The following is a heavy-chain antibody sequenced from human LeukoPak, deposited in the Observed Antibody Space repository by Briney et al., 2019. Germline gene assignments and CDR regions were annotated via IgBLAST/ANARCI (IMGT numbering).Heavy chain of an antibody. CDR3: ARGEGYRDFDY. CDR2: INHSGST. J-gene: IGHJ4*02. CDR1: GGSFSGYY. D-gene: IGHD2-2*01. V-gene: IGHV4-34*01. Sequence: SETLSLTCAVYGGSFSGYYWSWIRQPPGKGLEWIGEINHSGSTNYNPSLKSRVTISVDTSKNQFSLKLSSVTAADTAVYYCARGEGYRDFDYWGQGTLVTVSS.